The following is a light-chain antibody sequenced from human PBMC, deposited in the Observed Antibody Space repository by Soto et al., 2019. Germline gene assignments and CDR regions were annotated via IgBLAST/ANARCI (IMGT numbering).Light chain of an antibody. J-gene: IGLJ1*01. CDR1: SSDVGAYNF. V-gene: IGLV2-14*03. CDR2: DVA. CDR3: MSFTSSNTYV. Sequence: QSALTQPASVSGSPGQSITISCTGTSSDVGAYNFVSWYQHRPDKAPKVVIYDVANRPSGVSYRFSASKSGNTASLTISGLQAEDEADYYCMSFTSSNTYVFGTGTKVTVL.